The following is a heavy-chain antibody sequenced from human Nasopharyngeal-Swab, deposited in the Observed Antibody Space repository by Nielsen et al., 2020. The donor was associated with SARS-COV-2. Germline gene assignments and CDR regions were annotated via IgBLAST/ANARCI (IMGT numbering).Heavy chain of an antibody. D-gene: IGHD3-10*01. Sequence: WIRQPPGKGLEWIGYIYYSGSTNYNPSLKSRVTISADTSKNQFSLKLSSVTAADTAVYYCARGKSNSRVVRGYFDYWGQGTLVTVSS. CDR3: ARGKSNSRVVRGYFDY. J-gene: IGHJ4*02. V-gene: IGHV4-59*01. CDR2: IYYSGST.